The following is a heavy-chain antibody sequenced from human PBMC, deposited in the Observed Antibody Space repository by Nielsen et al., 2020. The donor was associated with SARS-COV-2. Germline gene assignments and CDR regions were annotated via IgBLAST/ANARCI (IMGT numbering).Heavy chain of an antibody. CDR1: GFTFSSYW. D-gene: IGHD2-15*01. Sequence: GGSLRLSCAASGFTFSSYWMHWVRQAPGKGLVWVSRINSDGSSTSYADFVKGRFTISRDNSKNTLYLQMNSLRAEDTAVYYCARGALGYCSGGSCYEDFDYWGQGTLVTVSS. CDR2: INSDGSST. CDR3: ARGALGYCSGGSCYEDFDY. J-gene: IGHJ4*02. V-gene: IGHV3-74*01.